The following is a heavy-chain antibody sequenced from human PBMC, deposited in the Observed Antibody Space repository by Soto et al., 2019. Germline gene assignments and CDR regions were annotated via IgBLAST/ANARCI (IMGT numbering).Heavy chain of an antibody. D-gene: IGHD3-10*01. Sequence: ASVKVSCKASGYTFTSYGISWVRQATGQGLEWMGWMNPNSGNTGYAQKFQGRVTMTRNTSISTAYMELSSLRSEDTAVYYCARGPTTMVRGVILLFFQHWGQGTLVTVSS. V-gene: IGHV1-8*02. J-gene: IGHJ1*01. CDR2: MNPNSGNT. CDR1: GYTFTSYG. CDR3: ARGPTTMVRGVILLFFQH.